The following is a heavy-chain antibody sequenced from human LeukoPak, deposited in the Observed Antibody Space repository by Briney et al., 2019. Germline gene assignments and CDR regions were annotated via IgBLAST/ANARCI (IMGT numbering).Heavy chain of an antibody. D-gene: IGHD5-12*01. J-gene: IGHJ4*02. CDR2: ISPYSGHT. CDR1: GYTFTNYG. Sequence: GASVKVSCKASGYTFTNYGISWVRQAPGQGLEWMGWISPYSGHTDYAQNLQVRVTMTTDTSTTTAYMELRSLRSDDTAVYYCARDGYRSIDYWGQGTLVSVSS. CDR3: ARDGYRSIDY. V-gene: IGHV1-18*01.